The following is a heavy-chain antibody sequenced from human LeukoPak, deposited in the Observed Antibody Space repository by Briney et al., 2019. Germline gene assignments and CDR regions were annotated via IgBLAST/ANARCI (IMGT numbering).Heavy chain of an antibody. CDR1: GYTFTGYY. V-gene: IGHV1-2*02. D-gene: IGHD4-23*01. J-gene: IGHJ4*02. CDR2: INPNSGGT. CDR3: AREFTVVPPYFDY. Sequence: ASVKVSCKASGYTFTGYYMHWVRQAPGQGLEWMGWINPNSGGTNYAQKFQGRVTMTRDTSISTAYLELSRLRSDDTAVYYCAREFTVVPPYFDYWGQGTLVTVSS.